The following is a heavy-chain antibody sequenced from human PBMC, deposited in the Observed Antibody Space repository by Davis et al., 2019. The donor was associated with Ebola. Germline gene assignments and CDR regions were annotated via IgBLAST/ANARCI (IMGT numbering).Heavy chain of an antibody. Sequence: ALVKVSCKASGYTFTSYGISWVRQAPGQGLEWMGWISAYNGNTNYAQKLQGRVTMTTETYTSTAYMGLRSLRSDDTAVYYCARGGDWRSSTSCYNGYWGQGTLVTVSS. J-gene: IGHJ4*02. CDR1: GYTFTSYG. V-gene: IGHV1-18*01. CDR3: ARGGDWRSSTSCYNGY. CDR2: ISAYNGNT. D-gene: IGHD2-2*02.